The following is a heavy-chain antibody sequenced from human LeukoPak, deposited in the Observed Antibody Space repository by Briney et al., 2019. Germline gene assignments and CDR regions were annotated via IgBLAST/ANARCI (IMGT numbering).Heavy chain of an antibody. CDR2: IHYTGKP. Sequence: SETLSLTCSVSGGSISGHYWTWIRQPPGKGLEWIGQIHYTGKPDYDPSLKSRITISVDTSKNQVSLQVSSVTAADSAIYYCARFGVDYDMDVWGHGTTVTVFS. CDR3: ARFGVDYDMDV. CDR1: GGSISGHY. D-gene: IGHD3-16*01. J-gene: IGHJ6*02. V-gene: IGHV4-59*11.